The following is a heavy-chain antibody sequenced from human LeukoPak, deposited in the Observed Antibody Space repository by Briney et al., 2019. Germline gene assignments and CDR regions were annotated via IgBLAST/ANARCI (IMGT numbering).Heavy chain of an antibody. CDR2: ISYEGRNK. J-gene: IGHJ6*03. CDR1: VFTFRSYA. Sequence: GGSLRLSCAASVFTFRSYAMHCVRQAPGKGLEGVAVISYEGRNKYYADTVKGQFTISRDNSKNTLYLQMNSLRAEDTAVYYCARGTAGSIFGVVPLYYYYMDVWGKGTTVTVSS. CDR3: ARGTAGSIFGVVPLYYYYMDV. V-gene: IGHV3-30*04. D-gene: IGHD3-3*01.